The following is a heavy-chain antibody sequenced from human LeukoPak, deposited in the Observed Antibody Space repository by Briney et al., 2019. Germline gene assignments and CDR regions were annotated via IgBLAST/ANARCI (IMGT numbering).Heavy chain of an antibody. J-gene: IGHJ4*02. Sequence: GGSLRLSCAASGFTFSGYEMNWVRQAPRKGMESVAFIWYDGRDKDYADSVKGQFTISRDNSKNTLYLQMNSLRAEDTAVYYCAKDPYSYGSYFDYWGQGTLVTVSS. CDR2: IWYDGRDK. D-gene: IGHD5-18*01. V-gene: IGHV3-30*02. CDR1: GFTFSGYE. CDR3: AKDPYSYGSYFDY.